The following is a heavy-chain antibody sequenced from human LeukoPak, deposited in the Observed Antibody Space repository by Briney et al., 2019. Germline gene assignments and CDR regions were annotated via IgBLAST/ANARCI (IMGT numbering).Heavy chain of an antibody. CDR3: ASRSSIWSGYQDTLYYFDS. Sequence: PSETLSLTCTVSGCSISSYYWSWIRQPPGKRLEWIGHIYYSGSNNYNPSLKSRVSISVDTSKRLLSLQLSSVTAADTAVYYCASRSSIWSGYQDTLYYFDSWGQGTLVTVSS. CDR1: GCSISSYY. CDR2: IYYSGSN. J-gene: IGHJ4*02. D-gene: IGHD3-3*01. V-gene: IGHV4-59*01.